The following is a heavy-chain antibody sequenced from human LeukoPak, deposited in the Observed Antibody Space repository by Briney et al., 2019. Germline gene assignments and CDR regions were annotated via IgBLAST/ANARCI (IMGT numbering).Heavy chain of an antibody. CDR2: INWNGGRT. V-gene: IGHV3-20*04. Sequence: GGSLRLSCAASGFTFDDYGMSWVRQAPGKGLEWVSDINWNGGRTGYADSVKGRFTISRDNAKNSLYLQMNSLRAEDTALYYCAGYSSGWLSEYWGQGTLVTVSS. CDR1: GFTFDDYG. J-gene: IGHJ4*02. D-gene: IGHD6-19*01. CDR3: AGYSSGWLSEY.